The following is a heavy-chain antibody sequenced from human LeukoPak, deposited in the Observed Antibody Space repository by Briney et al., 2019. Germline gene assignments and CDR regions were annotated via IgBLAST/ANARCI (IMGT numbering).Heavy chain of an antibody. CDR3: ARGRGTYYFDY. CDR2: IYSGGST. J-gene: IGHJ4*02. Sequence: RPGGSLRLPCAASGYTVSSYYMSWVRQAPGKGLECVSLIYSGGSTYYADSVKGRFTLSRDNSKNTLYFQMNSLRADDTAVYYCARGRGTYYFDYWGQGTLVTVSS. D-gene: IGHD3-10*01. V-gene: IGHV3-53*01. CDR1: GYTVSSYY.